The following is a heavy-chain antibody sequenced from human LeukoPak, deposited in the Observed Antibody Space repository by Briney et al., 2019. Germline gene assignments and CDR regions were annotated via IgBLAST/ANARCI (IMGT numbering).Heavy chain of an antibody. CDR2: IYYSGST. CDR3: AREGPGCSSTSCYDIDY. Sequence: SETLSLTCTVSGGSISSGGYYWSWIRQHPGKGLEWIGYIYYSGSTYYNPSLKSRVTISVDTSKNQFSLKLSSVTAADTAVYYCAREGPGCSSTSCYDIDYWGQGTLVTVSS. CDR1: GGSISSGGYY. J-gene: IGHJ4*02. V-gene: IGHV4-31*03. D-gene: IGHD2-2*01.